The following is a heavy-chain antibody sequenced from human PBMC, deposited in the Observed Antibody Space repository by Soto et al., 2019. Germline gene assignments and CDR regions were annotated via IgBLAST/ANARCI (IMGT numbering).Heavy chain of an antibody. J-gene: IGHJ5*02. CDR1: GYTFTGYY. V-gene: IGHV1-2*04. CDR3: ARDPNLLWSGYSWFDP. Sequence: VASVKVSCKASGYTFTGYYMHWVRQAPGQGLEWMGWINPNSGGTNYAQKFQGWVTMTRDTSISTAYMELSRLRSDDTAVYYCARDPNLLWSGYSWFDPWGQGTLVTVSS. CDR2: INPNSGGT. D-gene: IGHD3-3*01.